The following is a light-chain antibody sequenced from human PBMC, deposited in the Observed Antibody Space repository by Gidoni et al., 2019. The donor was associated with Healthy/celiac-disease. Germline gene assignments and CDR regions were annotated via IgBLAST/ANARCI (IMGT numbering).Light chain of an antibody. CDR1: QSVSSSN. Sequence: EIVLTQSPGTLSLSPGERATISCRASQSVSSSNLAWDQQKPGQAPRLLIYGASSRATGLPDRFSGSGCGTDFTLTISRLDPEDFAVYYCQQYGSSRTWTFGQGTKVEIK. CDR3: QQYGSSRTWT. V-gene: IGKV3-20*01. J-gene: IGKJ1*01. CDR2: GAS.